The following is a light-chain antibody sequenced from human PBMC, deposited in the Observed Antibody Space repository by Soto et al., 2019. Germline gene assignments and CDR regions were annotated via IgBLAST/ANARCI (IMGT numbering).Light chain of an antibody. Sequence: DIQMTQSPSTLAASVGDRVTITCRSSQSISSWLAWYQQKPGKAPKLLIYDASSLESGVPSRFSGSGSGTEFTLTISSLQPDDIATYYCQQYSSYSAWTFGEGTRWIS. CDR3: QQYSSYSAWT. CDR2: DAS. J-gene: IGKJ1*01. CDR1: QSISSW. V-gene: IGKV1-5*01.